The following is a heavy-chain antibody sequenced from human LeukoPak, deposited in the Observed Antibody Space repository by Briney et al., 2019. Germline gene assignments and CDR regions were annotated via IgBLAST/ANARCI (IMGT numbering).Heavy chain of an antibody. CDR3: ATVLLWFGEPLMFDP. CDR2: MNPNSGNT. Sequence: ASVKVSCKASGYTFTSYDINWVRQATGQGLEWMGWMNPNSGNTGYAQKFQGRVTMTRNTSISTAYMELSSLRSEDTAVYYCATVLLWFGEPLMFDPWGQGTLVTVSS. CDR1: GYTFTSYD. J-gene: IGHJ5*02. D-gene: IGHD3-10*01. V-gene: IGHV1-8*01.